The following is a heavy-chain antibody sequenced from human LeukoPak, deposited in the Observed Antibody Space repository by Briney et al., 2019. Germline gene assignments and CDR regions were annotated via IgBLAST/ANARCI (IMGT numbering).Heavy chain of an antibody. J-gene: IGHJ4*02. CDR1: GYTFSSYG. V-gene: IGHV3-30*18. D-gene: IGHD1-26*01. CDR3: AKDLDAEWELLGAFDY. CDR2: ISYDGSNK. Sequence: QTGGSLRLSCAASGYTFSSYGMHWVRQAPGKGLEWVAVISYDGSNKYYADSVKGRFTISRDSSKNTLYLQMNSLRAEDTAVYYCAKDLDAEWELLGAFDYWGQGTLVTVSS.